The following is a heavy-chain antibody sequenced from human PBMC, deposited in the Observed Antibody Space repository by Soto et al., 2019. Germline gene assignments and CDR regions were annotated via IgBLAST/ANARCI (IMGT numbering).Heavy chain of an antibody. J-gene: IGHJ6*03. CDR3: ASSSKSGYDDYYYYYMDV. CDR1: GYTFTSYD. Sequence: QVQLVQSGAEVKKPGASVKVSCKASGYTFTSYDINWVRQATGQGLEWMGWMNPNSGNTGYAQKFQGRVTMTRNTSTSTAYMELSSLRSEDTAVYYCASSSKSGYDDYYYYYMDVWGKGTTVTVSS. V-gene: IGHV1-8*01. CDR2: MNPNSGNT. D-gene: IGHD5-12*01.